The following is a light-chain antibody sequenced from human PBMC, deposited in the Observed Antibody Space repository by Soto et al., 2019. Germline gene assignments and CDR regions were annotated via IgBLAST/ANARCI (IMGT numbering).Light chain of an antibody. Sequence: IRVSHSASDVSTSLIDLLTNTCRASQTIRTWLAWYQQKPGKVPQLLIYDASTLRGGVPSRFSGSGSGTEFTLTICSLQPDDFATCSCQQYNHYTNFGQGTKVDIK. CDR1: QTIRTW. CDR3: QQYNHYTN. J-gene: IGKJ1*01. V-gene: IGKV1-5*01. CDR2: DAS.